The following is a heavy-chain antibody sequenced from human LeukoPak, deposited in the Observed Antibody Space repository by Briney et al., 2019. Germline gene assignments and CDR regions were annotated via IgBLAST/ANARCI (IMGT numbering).Heavy chain of an antibody. CDR2: IYYSGST. V-gene: IGHV4-59*01. Sequence: SETLSLTCTVSGGSFSSYYWSWIRQPPGKGLEWIGYIYYSGSTNYNPSLKSRVTISVDTSKNQFSLKLSSVTAADTAVYYCARDTGVTTYYYGMDAWGQGTTVTVSS. D-gene: IGHD4-17*01. CDR1: GGSFSSYY. J-gene: IGHJ6*02. CDR3: ARDTGVTTYYYGMDA.